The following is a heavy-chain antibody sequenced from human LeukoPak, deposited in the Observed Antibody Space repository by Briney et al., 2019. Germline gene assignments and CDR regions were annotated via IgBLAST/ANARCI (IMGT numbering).Heavy chain of an antibody. D-gene: IGHD6-13*01. CDR2: IYYSGST. CDR1: GGSISSSSYY. CDR3: ARDREGEQQLEHDNWFDP. J-gene: IGHJ5*02. V-gene: IGHV4-39*07. Sequence: PSESLSLTCTVSGGSISSSSYYWGWIRQPPGKGLEWIGSIYYSGSTYYNPSLKSRVTISVDTSKNQFSLKLSSVTAADTAVYYCARDREGEQQLEHDNWFDPWGQGTLVTVSS.